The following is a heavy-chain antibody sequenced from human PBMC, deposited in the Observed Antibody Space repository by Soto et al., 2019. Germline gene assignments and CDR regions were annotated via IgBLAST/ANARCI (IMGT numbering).Heavy chain of an antibody. Sequence: SLRLSCAAYGFSFISYGIHFFRQSAFKGLDWVAVIWYDGSNKYYAESVKGRFTISRDNSKNTLYVQMNSLTVEYTAVYYCARAQYTGSYFDACDVWGQGTMVTVSS. CDR2: IWYDGSNK. J-gene: IGHJ3*01. CDR3: ARAQYTGSYFDACDV. CDR1: GFSFISYG. D-gene: IGHD1-26*01. V-gene: IGHV3-33*03.